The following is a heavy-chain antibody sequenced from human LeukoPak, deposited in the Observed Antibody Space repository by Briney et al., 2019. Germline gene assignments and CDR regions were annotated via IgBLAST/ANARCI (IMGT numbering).Heavy chain of an antibody. J-gene: IGHJ6*02. V-gene: IGHV3-33*01. D-gene: IGHD4-17*01. Sequence: GGSLRLSCAASGFTFSSYGMHWVRQAPGEGLEWVAVIWYDGSNKYYADSVKGRFTISRDNSKNTLYLQMNSLRAEDTAVYYCARDRTTVTTFRVYYYYGMDVWGQGTTVTVSS. CDR1: GFTFSSYG. CDR3: ARDRTTVTTFRVYYYYGMDV. CDR2: IWYDGSNK.